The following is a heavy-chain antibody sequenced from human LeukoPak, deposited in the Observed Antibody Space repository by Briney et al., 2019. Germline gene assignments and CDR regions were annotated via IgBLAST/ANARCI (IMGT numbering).Heavy chain of an antibody. CDR1: GFRFDDYA. J-gene: IGHJ3*02. CDR3: VKDTLSGIWLDAFDI. CDR2: LSYNRGYI. D-gene: IGHD3-10*01. Sequence: GGSLRLSCEASGFRFDDYAVPWVRQAPGKGLEWVSGLSYNRGYIGYADSVKGRFTISRDNAKNSLYLQMNSLRAEDTALYYCVKDTLSGIWLDAFDIWGQGTMVTVSS. V-gene: IGHV3-9*01.